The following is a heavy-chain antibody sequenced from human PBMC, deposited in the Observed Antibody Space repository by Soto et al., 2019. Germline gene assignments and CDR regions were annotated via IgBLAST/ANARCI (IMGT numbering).Heavy chain of an antibody. Sequence: SVKVSCKASGYTFTSYYMHWVRQAPGQGLEWMGIINPGAGSTTYAQRFQGRVTMTRDTSTSTVYMELSSLRYEDTALYYCARGGDRMTTEFWGQGALVTVSS. CDR2: INPGAGST. J-gene: IGHJ4*02. CDR3: ARGGDRMTTEF. CDR1: GYTFTSYY. V-gene: IGHV1-46*01. D-gene: IGHD3-16*01.